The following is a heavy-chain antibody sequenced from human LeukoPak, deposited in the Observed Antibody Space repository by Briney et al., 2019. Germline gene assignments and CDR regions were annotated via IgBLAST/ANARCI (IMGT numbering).Heavy chain of an antibody. CDR2: LSASGGRT. J-gene: IGHJ5*02. V-gene: IGHV3-23*01. CDR1: GFSFSSYA. D-gene: IGHD2-2*01. CDR3: AKLPREYCSSTSCPNWFDT. Sequence: PGGSLRLSCAASGFSFSSYAMTWVRQAPGKGLEWVSALSASGGRTYYADSVKGRFTTSRDNSKNTLYLHMNSLRAEDTAVYYCAKLPREYCSSTSCPNWFDTWGQGTLVTVSS.